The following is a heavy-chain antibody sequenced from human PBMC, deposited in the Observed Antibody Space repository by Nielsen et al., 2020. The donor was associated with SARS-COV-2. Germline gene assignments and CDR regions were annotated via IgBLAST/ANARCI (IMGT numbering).Heavy chain of an antibody. CDR1: GLTVSSNY. J-gene: IGHJ4*02. CDR3: VRGCGRSSCPYYLDN. CDR2: LYSAGNT. V-gene: IGHV3-53*03. Sequence: GGSLRLSCAASGLTVSSNYMTWVRRAPGKGLEWVSVLYSAGNTYYTDSVQGRFTISRDNSENTLYLQMNSLRAEDTAVYYCVRGCGRSSCPYYLDNWGQGTLVTVSS. D-gene: IGHD2-15*01.